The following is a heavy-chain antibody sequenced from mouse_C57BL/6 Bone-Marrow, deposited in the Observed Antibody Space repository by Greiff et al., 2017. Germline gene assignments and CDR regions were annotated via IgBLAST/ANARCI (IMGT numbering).Heavy chain of an antibody. J-gene: IGHJ1*03. Sequence: QVQLQQPGAELVKPGASVKLSCKASGYTFTSYWMHWVKQRPGQGLEWIGMIHPNSGSTNYNEKFKSKATLTVDKSSSTAYMQLSSLTSEDSAVYYCARFYYGSSWGDWYFDVWGTGTTVTVSS. CDR2: IHPNSGST. CDR1: GYTFTSYW. D-gene: IGHD1-1*01. V-gene: IGHV1-64*01. CDR3: ARFYYGSSWGDWYFDV.